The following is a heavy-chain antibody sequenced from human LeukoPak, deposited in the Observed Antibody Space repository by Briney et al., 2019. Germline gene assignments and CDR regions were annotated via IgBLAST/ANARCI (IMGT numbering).Heavy chain of an antibody. CDR2: INSDGSST. J-gene: IGHJ5*02. D-gene: IGHD3-16*02. Sequence: GGSLRLSCAASGFTFSSYWMHWVRQAPGKGLVWVSRINSDGSSTSYADSVKGRFTISRDNAKNTLYLQMNSLGAEDTAVYYCARGGGYYDYVWGSYRYTGDWFDPWGQGTLVTVSS. CDR1: GFTFSSYW. CDR3: ARGGGYYDYVWGSYRYTGDWFDP. V-gene: IGHV3-74*01.